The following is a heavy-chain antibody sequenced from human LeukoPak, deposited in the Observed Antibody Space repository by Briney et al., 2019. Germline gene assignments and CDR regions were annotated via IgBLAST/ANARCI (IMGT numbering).Heavy chain of an antibody. CDR1: GFTFSSYS. D-gene: IGHD3-22*01. V-gene: IGHV3-21*01. Sequence: GGSLRLSCAASGFTFSSYSMNWVRQAPGKGLEWVSSISSSSSYIYYADSVKGRFTISRDNAQNSLYLQMNSLRAEDTAVYYCARGQYYYDISGYSSTWYFDLWGRGTLVTVSS. CDR3: ARGQYYYDISGYSSTWYFDL. CDR2: ISSSSSYI. J-gene: IGHJ2*01.